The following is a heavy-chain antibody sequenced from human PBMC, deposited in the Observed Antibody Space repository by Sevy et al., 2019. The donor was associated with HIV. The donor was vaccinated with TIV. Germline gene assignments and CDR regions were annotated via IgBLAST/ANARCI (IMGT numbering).Heavy chain of an antibody. J-gene: IGHJ6*02. Sequence: GGSLRLSCAASGFNFDDYAMHWVRQAPGNGLEWVSGINWHSYNIGYADSVKGRFDISRDNAKNSLYLQMNSLRTEDTALYYCARSRASYYGMDVWGQGTTVTVSS. CDR2: INWHSYNI. D-gene: IGHD6-6*01. CDR1: GFNFDDYA. V-gene: IGHV3-9*01. CDR3: ARSRASYYGMDV.